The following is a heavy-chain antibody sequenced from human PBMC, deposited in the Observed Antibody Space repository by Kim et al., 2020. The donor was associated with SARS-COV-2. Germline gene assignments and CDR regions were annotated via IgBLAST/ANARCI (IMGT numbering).Heavy chain of an antibody. V-gene: IGHV3-23*01. D-gene: IGHD3-9*01. Sequence: GGSLRLSCAASGFTFSSYAMSWVRQAPGKGLEWVSAISGSGGSTYYADSVKGRFTISRDNSKNTLYLQMNSLRAEDTAVYYCAKAGGPSPRGPIYDILTGYYSYFDYWGQGTLVTVSS. J-gene: IGHJ4*02. CDR2: ISGSGGST. CDR1: GFTFSSYA. CDR3: AKAGGPSPRGPIYDILTGYYSYFDY.